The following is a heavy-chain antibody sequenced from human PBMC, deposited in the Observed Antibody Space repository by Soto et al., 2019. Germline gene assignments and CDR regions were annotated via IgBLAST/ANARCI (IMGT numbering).Heavy chain of an antibody. D-gene: IGHD2-15*01. V-gene: IGHV4-59*08. Sequence: SETLSLTCTVSGGSISSYYWSWIRQPPGKGLEWIGYIYYSGSTNYNPSLKSRVTISVDTSKNQFSLKLSSVTAADTAVYYCGRHEITTPYFASGGQGPLVPVSS. CDR1: GGSISSYY. CDR3: GRHEITTPYFAS. CDR2: IYYSGST. J-gene: IGHJ4*02.